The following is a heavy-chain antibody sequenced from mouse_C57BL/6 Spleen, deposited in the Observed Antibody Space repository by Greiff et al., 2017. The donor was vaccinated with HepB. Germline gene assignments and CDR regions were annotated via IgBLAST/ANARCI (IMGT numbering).Heavy chain of an antibody. CDR2: IWRGGST. V-gene: IGHV2-5*01. CDR3: AKNYYGSSYWYFDV. J-gene: IGHJ1*03. Sequence: QVQLKESGPGLVQPSQSLSITCTVSGFSLTSYGVHWVRQSPGKGLEWLGVIWRGGSTDYNAAFMSRLSITKDNSKSQVFFKMNSLQADDTAIYYCAKNYYGSSYWYFDVWGTGTTVTVSS. CDR1: GFSLTSYG. D-gene: IGHD1-1*01.